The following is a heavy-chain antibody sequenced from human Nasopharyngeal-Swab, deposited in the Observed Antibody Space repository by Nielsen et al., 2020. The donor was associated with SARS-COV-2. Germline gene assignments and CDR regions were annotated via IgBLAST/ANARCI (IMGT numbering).Heavy chain of an antibody. CDR3: ASLSSGWYDDGFDI. CDR2: MRCKDNAYAT. V-gene: IGHV3-73*01. D-gene: IGHD6-19*01. CDR1: GFIFSGSA. Sequence: GGSLRLSCTASGFIFSGSAVHWVRQAPGKGLEWVGRMRCKDNAYATAYAVLGEGRFSVSRDDSKNKAYLHMNSLTIEDTAMYYCASLSSGWYDDGFDIWGQGTRVTVSS. J-gene: IGHJ3*02.